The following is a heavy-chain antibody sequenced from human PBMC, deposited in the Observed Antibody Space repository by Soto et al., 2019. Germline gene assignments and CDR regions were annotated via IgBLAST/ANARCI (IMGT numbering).Heavy chain of an antibody. CDR3: ARDGGSISSSTYYYYGMDV. V-gene: IGHV4-31*01. Sequence: QVQLQESGPGLVKPSQTLSLTCTVSGGSISSGGYYWSWIRQHPGKGLEWIGYIYYSGSTYYNPSRKSLVTISVDTSKNQFSLQLSSVTAAETAVYYCARDGGSISSSTYYYYGMDVWGQGTTVTVSS. CDR1: GGSISSGGYY. CDR2: IYYSGST. D-gene: IGHD6-6*01. J-gene: IGHJ6*02.